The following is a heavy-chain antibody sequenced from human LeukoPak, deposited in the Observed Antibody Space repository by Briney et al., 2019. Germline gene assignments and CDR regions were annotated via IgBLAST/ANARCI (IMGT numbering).Heavy chain of an antibody. D-gene: IGHD2-15*01. CDR2: IYPGDSDT. Sequence: GESLKISCKGSGYSFTSCWIGWVRQMPGKGLEWMGIIYPGDSDTRYSPSFQGQFTISADNSISTTYLQWSSLTASDTAMYYCARHPCSGGSCYSGPFDYWGQGTLVTVSS. V-gene: IGHV5-51*01. CDR1: GYSFTSCW. CDR3: ARHPCSGGSCYSGPFDY. J-gene: IGHJ4*02.